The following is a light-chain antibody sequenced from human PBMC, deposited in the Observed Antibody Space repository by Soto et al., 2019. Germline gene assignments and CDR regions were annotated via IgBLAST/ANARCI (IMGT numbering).Light chain of an antibody. CDR1: QSFSTY. CDR2: GIS. CDR3: QKYNTAPLT. V-gene: IGKV1-27*01. J-gene: IGKJ4*01. Sequence: DFQMTQSPSSLSASVGDRVTITCRASQSFSTYLAWYQQKPGKVPKLLISGISTLQSGVPSRFSGSGNGTEFTLTISNLQPEDVATYYCQKYNTAPLTFGGGTKVEIK.